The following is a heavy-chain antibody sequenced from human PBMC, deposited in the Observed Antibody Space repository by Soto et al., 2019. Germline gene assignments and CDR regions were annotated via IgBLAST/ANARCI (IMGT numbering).Heavy chain of an antibody. CDR2: IYYSGST. CDR1: GGSISSSSYY. D-gene: IGHD5-18*01. J-gene: IGHJ4*02. V-gene: IGHV4-39*01. Sequence: SETLSLTCTVSGGSISSSSYYWGWIRQPPGKGLEWIGSIYYSGSTYYNPSLKSRVTISVDTSKNQFSLKLSSVTAADTAVYYCAGFSYGYGYFDYWGQGTLVTVSS. CDR3: AGFSYGYGYFDY.